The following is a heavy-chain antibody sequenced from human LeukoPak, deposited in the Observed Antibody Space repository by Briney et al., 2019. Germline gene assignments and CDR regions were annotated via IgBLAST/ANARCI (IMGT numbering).Heavy chain of an antibody. CDR3: ASSRYCTNGVCSNY. D-gene: IGHD2-8*01. CDR1: GGTFSSYA. CDR2: IIPIFGTA. Sequence: SVKVSCKASGGTFSSYAISWVRQAPGQGLEWMGGIIPIFGTANYAQKFQGRVTITTDESTSTAYMELSSLRSEDTAVYYCASSRYCTNGVCSNYWGQGTLVTVSS. V-gene: IGHV1-69*05. J-gene: IGHJ4*02.